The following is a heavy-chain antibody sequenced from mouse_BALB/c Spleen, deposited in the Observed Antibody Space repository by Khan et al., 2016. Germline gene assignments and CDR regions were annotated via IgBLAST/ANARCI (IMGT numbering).Heavy chain of an antibody. D-gene: IGHD1-1*01. CDR3: ALLRLAY. Sequence: EVQLQESGPGLVKPSQSLSLTCTVTGYSITSDYAWNWIRQFPGNKLEWMGYIGYSGSPSYNPSLKSRISITRDSSKNQFFLQLNFVTIADTATYYCALLRLAYWGQGTLVTVSA. CDR2: IGYSGSP. CDR1: GYSITSDYA. J-gene: IGHJ3*01. V-gene: IGHV3-2*02.